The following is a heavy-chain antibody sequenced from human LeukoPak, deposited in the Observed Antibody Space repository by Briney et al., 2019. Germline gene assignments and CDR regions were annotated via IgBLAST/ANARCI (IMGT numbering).Heavy chain of an antibody. CDR1: GGSVSSSRYY. CDR3: ARDNIDCSSTSCHPGFDY. V-gene: IGHV4-39*01. Sequence: SETLSLTCPVSGGSVSSSRYYWGWIRQPPGKGLEWIGSIYYTGSTYYKPSLKSRVTISVDASKNQISLKLSSVTAADTAVYYCARDNIDCSSTSCHPGFDYWGQGTLVTVSS. J-gene: IGHJ4*02. D-gene: IGHD2-2*01. CDR2: IYYTGST.